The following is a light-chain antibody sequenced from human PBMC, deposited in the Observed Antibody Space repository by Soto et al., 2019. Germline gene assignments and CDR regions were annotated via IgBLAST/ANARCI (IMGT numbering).Light chain of an antibody. CDR2: DVS. V-gene: IGKV1-5*01. CDR3: QQYDSYPLT. CDR1: QSINNL. Sequence: VQMTPSPSTLSASVRDRVTITCRASQSINNLLAWYQQKPGKAPKFLIYDVSTLESGVPSRFSGSGSGTEFTLTISSLQPEDFATYYCQQYDSYPLTFGGGTKVDIK. J-gene: IGKJ4*01.